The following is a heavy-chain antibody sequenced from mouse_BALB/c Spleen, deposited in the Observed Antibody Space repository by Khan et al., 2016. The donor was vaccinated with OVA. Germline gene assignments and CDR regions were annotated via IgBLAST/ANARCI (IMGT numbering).Heavy chain of an antibody. V-gene: IGHV3-2*02. CDR3: ARVYGGDFDY. D-gene: IGHD1-1*01. CDR2: ISYSGNT. CDR1: GYSITSDYA. J-gene: IGHJ2*02. Sequence: VQLKQSGPGLVKPSQSLSLTCTVTGYSITSDYAWNWIRQFPGNKLEWMGFISYSGNTKYNPPLKSRFSITRDTSKNQFFLQLNSVTTEDTATYYCARVYGGDFDYWGQGTSLTVSS.